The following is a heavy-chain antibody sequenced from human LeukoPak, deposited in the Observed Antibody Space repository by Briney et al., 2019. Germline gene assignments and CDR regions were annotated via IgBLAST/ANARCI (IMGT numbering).Heavy chain of an antibody. D-gene: IGHD6-6*01. CDR1: GGSISSSSYY. J-gene: IGHJ4*02. CDR3: ARHVVETAQTRRDRIAARPGYFDY. CDR2: IYYSGST. V-gene: IGHV4-39*01. Sequence: PSETLSLTCTVSGGSISSSSYYWGWIRQPPGKGLEWIGSIYYSGSTYYNPSLKSRVTISVDTSKNQFSLKLSSVTAADTAVYYCARHVVETAQTRRDRIAARPGYFDYWGQGTLVTVSS.